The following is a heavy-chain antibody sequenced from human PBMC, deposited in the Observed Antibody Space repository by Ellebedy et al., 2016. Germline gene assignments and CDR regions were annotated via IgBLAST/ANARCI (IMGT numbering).Heavy chain of an antibody. V-gene: IGHV3-21*01. CDR2: ISGSSSYI. Sequence: GGSLRLSCAASGFTFSSYSMNWVRQAPGKGLEWVSSISGSSSYIYYADSVKCRFTISRDNAKNSLYLQMNGLRAEDTAVYYCARCVVAHAAFDIWGQGTMVTVSS. J-gene: IGHJ3*02. D-gene: IGHD2-15*01. CDR1: GFTFSSYS. CDR3: ARCVVAHAAFDI.